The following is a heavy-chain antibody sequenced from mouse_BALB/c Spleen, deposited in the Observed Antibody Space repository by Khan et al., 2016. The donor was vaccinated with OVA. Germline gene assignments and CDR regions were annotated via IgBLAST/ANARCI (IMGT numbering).Heavy chain of an antibody. J-gene: IGHJ4*01. CDR3: ARKRGSMDY. V-gene: IGHV1-85*01. CDR2: IFPGADST. Sequence: QVQLKQSGTELVKPGASVKLSCKAYGYTFTNYDINWVRQRPEQGLEWIGWIFPGADSTKYNEKFKDKATLTTDKSSSTAYMQLSRLTSEDSAVYFCARKRGSMDYWGQGTSVTVSS. CDR1: GYTFTNYD.